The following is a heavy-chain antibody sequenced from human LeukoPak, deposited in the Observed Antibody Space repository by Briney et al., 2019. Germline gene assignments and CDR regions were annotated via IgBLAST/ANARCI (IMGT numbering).Heavy chain of an antibody. CDR1: GFTFSSYE. J-gene: IGHJ3*02. CDR2: ISSSDSII. D-gene: IGHD3-10*01. Sequence: GGSLRLSCAASGFTFSSYEMNWVRQAPGKGLEWVSYISSSDSIIYYADSVKGRFTVSRDNSKNSLYLQMNSLRAEDTAVYYCARTRLRTPYYYGSGRTTDAFDIWGQGTMVTVSS. CDR3: ARTRLRTPYYYGSGRTTDAFDI. V-gene: IGHV3-48*03.